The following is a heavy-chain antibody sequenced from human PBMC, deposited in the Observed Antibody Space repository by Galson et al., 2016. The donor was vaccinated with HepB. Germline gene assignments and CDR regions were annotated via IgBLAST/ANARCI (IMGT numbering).Heavy chain of an antibody. V-gene: IGHV1-18*04. CDR1: GYTFTSYG. J-gene: IGHJ5*01. D-gene: IGHD2-21*02. CDR3: ARSGDGNWFES. Sequence: SVKVSCKASGYTFTSYGIGWVRQAPGQGLEWMGWISAYNAYRDYPQKLQGRVTMTKETSTSTAYLELSSLRSDDTAVYYCARSGDGNWFESWGQGTLVTVSS. CDR2: ISAYNAYR.